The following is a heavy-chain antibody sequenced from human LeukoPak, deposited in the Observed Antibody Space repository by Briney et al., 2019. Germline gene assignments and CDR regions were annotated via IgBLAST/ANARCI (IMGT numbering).Heavy chain of an antibody. D-gene: IGHD5-24*01. CDR1: GFTFRNHW. Sequence: GGSLRLSCVGSGFTFRNHWVNWVRQSPRKGLEWVANIKPDGIDKYYVDSARGRFTVSRDNAKNSAFLQMNSLRAGDTAIYYCATISAQTFDIWGQGTLVSVSS. CDR3: ATISAQTFDI. CDR2: IKPDGIDK. J-gene: IGHJ3*02. V-gene: IGHV3-7*03.